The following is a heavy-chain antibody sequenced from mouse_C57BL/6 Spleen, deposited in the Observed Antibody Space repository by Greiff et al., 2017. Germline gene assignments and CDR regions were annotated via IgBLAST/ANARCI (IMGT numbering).Heavy chain of an antibody. CDR2: IYPRSGNT. D-gene: IGHD2-2*01. CDR3: ARSREGYDLSYWYFDV. Sequence: VQLQQSGAELARPGASVKLSCKASGYTFTSYGISWVKQRPGQGLEWIGEIYPRSGNTYYNEKFKGKATLTADKSSSTAYMELRSLTSEDSAVYFGARSREGYDLSYWYFDVWGTGTTVTVSS. V-gene: IGHV1-81*01. J-gene: IGHJ1*03. CDR1: GYTFTSYG.